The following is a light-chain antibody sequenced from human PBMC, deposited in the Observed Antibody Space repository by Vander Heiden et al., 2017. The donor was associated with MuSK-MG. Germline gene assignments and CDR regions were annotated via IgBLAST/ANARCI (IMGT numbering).Light chain of an antibody. Sequence: DIQMTQSPSSLSASVGDRVTITCRASQSMSRHLNWYQQKPGKAPKLLIYASSSLQSGVPSRFSGSGSGPDFTLSISRLQPEDFATYYCQQFDSNPYTFGHGTKVEIK. V-gene: IGKV1-39*01. J-gene: IGKJ3*01. CDR2: ASS. CDR1: QSMSRH. CDR3: QQFDSNPYT.